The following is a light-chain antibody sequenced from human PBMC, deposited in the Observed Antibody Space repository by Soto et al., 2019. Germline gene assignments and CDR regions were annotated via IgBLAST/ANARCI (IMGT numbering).Light chain of an antibody. V-gene: IGLV2-11*01. CDR3: CSYAGSYTVL. CDR2: DVS. CDR1: SSDVGGYKY. Sequence: QSVLTQPRSVSGSPGQSVTISCTGTSSDVGGYKYVSWYQQHPGKVPNLIIYDVSERPSGVPDRFSGSKSGNTASLSISGLQAVDEADYYCCSYAGSYTVLFGGGTKVTVL. J-gene: IGLJ2*01.